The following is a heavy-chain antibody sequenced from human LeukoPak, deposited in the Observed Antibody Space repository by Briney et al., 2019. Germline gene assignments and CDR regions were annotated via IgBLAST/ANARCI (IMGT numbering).Heavy chain of an antibody. Sequence: PTGGSLRLSCAASGFTVSSNYMSWVRQAPGKGLEWVSVIYSGGSTYYADSVKGRFTISRDNSKNTLYLQMNSLRAEDTAVYYCAITAMADYYYYYMDVWGKGTTVPVSS. D-gene: IGHD5-18*01. J-gene: IGHJ6*03. CDR3: AITAMADYYYYYMDV. V-gene: IGHV3-66*02. CDR1: GFTVSSNY. CDR2: IYSGGST.